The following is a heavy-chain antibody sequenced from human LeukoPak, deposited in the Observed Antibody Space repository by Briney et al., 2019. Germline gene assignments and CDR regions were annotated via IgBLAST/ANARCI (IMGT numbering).Heavy chain of an antibody. CDR3: AKEGVSMSYGYAGALDY. D-gene: IGHD5-18*01. CDR2: ISWNSGSI. Sequence: PGRSLRLSCAASGFTFDDYAMHWVRQAPGKGLEWVSGISWNSGSIGYADSVKGRFTISRDNAKNSLYLQMNSLRAEDTALYYCAKEGVSMSYGYAGALDYWGQGTLVTVSS. V-gene: IGHV3-9*01. CDR1: GFTFDDYA. J-gene: IGHJ4*02.